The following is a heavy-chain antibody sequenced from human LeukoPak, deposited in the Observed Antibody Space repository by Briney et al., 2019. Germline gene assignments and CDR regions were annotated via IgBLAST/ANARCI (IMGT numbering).Heavy chain of an antibody. CDR3: ARDRFNYYDSRGYYLHDAFDI. Sequence: SVKVSCKASGGTFISYAISWVRQAPGQGLEWMGGIIPIFGTANYAQKFQGRVTITTDGSTSTAYMELSSLRSEDTAVYYCARDRFNYYDSRGYYLHDAFDIWGQGTMVTVSS. D-gene: IGHD3-22*01. V-gene: IGHV1-69*05. CDR1: GGTFISYA. CDR2: IIPIFGTA. J-gene: IGHJ3*02.